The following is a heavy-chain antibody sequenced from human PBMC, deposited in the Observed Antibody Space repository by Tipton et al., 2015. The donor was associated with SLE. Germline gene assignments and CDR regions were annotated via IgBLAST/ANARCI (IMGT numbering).Heavy chain of an antibody. CDR1: GGSISSYY. V-gene: IGHV4-59*01. J-gene: IGHJ3*02. D-gene: IGHD6-13*01. CDR2: IYYSGST. Sequence: TLSLTCTVSGGSISSYYWSWIRQPPGKGLEWIGYIYYSGSTNYNPSLKSRVTISVDTSKNQFSLKLSSVTAADTAVYYGARNLSGGWSDAFDIWGQGTMSTVPP. CDR3: ARNLSGGWSDAFDI.